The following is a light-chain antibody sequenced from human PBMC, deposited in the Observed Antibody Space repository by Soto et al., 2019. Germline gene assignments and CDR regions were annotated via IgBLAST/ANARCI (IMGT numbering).Light chain of an antibody. V-gene: IGKV3D-7*01. CDR2: GAS. CDR1: QTVSRYY. CDR3: QQALT. J-gene: IGKJ4*01. Sequence: VLTQSPASLSLSPGGRAILSCRASQTVSRYYVAWYQKKHGQPPRLLIYGASTRATGVPDRFSGSGSGADFTLTIRSLKPEDFGVYYCQQALTFGGGTTVE.